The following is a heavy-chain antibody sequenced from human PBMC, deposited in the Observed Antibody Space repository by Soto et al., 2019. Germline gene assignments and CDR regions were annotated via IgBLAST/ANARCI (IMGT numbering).Heavy chain of an antibody. Sequence: QVQLVESGGGVVQPGRSLRLSCAASGFTFSSYGMHWVRQAPGKGLEWVAVISYDGRNKYYADAVKGRFTISRDNSTNTLYLQMSSLRAEDTVVYYCVKDGSSGWPYFYDMDVWGQGTTVTVSS. J-gene: IGHJ6*02. CDR1: GFTFSSYG. V-gene: IGHV3-30*18. D-gene: IGHD6-19*01. CDR3: VKDGSSGWPYFYDMDV. CDR2: ISYDGRNK.